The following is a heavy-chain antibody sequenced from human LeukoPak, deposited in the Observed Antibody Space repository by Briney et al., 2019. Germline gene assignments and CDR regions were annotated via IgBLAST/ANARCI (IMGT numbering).Heavy chain of an antibody. CDR3: ARVKRGYLQVFDY. CDR2: INHSGST. V-gene: IGHV4-34*01. J-gene: IGHJ4*02. Sequence: SEALSLTRAVYGGSFSGYYWSWIRQPPGKGLEWIGEINHSGSTNYNPSLKSRVTISVDTSKNQFSLKLSSVTAADTAVYYCARVKRGYLQVFDYWGQGTLVTVSS. CDR1: GGSFSGYY. D-gene: IGHD5-18*01.